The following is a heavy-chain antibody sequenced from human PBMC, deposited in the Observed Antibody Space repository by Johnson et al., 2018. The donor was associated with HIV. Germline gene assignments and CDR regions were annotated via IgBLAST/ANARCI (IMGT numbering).Heavy chain of an antibody. Sequence: VQLVESGGGLVQPGGSLRLSCAASGFTFDDYGMSWVRQAPGKGLEWVSGINWNGGSTGYADSVKGRFTISRDNAKNSLYLQMNSRRAEDTALYYCATTQGVQEYDAFDIWGQGTMVTVSS. CDR1: GFTFDDYG. CDR2: INWNGGST. D-gene: IGHD1-1*01. CDR3: ATTQGVQEYDAFDI. J-gene: IGHJ3*02. V-gene: IGHV3-20*04.